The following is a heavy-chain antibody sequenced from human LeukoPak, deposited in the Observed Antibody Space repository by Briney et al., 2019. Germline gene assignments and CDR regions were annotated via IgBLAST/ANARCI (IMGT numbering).Heavy chain of an antibody. J-gene: IGHJ4*02. Sequence: GGSLRLSCAASGFTFSSYSMNWVRQAPGKGLEWVSSISSSSSYIYYADSVKGRFTISRDNAKNSLYLQMNSLRAEDTAVYYCARTRAGYSSGWPDQAGVDFDYWGQGTLVTVSS. CDR2: ISSSSSYI. CDR1: GFTFSSYS. CDR3: ARTRAGYSSGWPDQAGVDFDY. D-gene: IGHD6-19*01. V-gene: IGHV3-21*01.